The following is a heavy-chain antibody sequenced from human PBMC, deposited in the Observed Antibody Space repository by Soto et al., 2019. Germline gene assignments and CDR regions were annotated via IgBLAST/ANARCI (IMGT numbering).Heavy chain of an antibody. Sequence: ASVKVSCKASGYTFTGYYMHWVRQAPGQGLEWMGWINPNSGGTNYAQKFQGWVTMTRDTSISTAYMELSRLRSDDTAVYYCARAPLGATPGDYYYGMDVWGQGTTVTVS. CDR3: ARAPLGATPGDYYYGMDV. CDR1: GYTFTGYY. V-gene: IGHV1-2*04. CDR2: INPNSGGT. D-gene: IGHD1-26*01. J-gene: IGHJ6*02.